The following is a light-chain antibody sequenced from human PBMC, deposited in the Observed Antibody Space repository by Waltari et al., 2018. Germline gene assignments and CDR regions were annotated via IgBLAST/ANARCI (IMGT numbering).Light chain of an antibody. Sequence: DIQLTQSPSTLSASVGDRVTITCRASQSISSWLAWYQQKTGKAPNHLNDKASSLESGVPSRFSGSGSETEFTLTISSLQPDDFATDYCQQYNSYSSWTFGQGTKVEIK. CDR2: KAS. J-gene: IGKJ1*01. CDR1: QSISSW. CDR3: QQYNSYSSWT. V-gene: IGKV1-5*03.